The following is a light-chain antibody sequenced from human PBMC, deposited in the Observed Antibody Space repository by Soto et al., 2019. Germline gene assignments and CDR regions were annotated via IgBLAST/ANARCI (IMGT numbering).Light chain of an antibody. J-gene: IGLJ1*01. Sequence: QSVLTQPPSASGTPGQRVTISCSGRSSNIGSNTVNWYQQLPGTAPKLLFYSNNQRPSGVPDRFSGSKSGTSASLAISGLQSEDGADYYCATWDDSLNGYVFGTGTKVTVL. V-gene: IGLV1-44*01. CDR2: SNN. CDR1: SSNIGSNT. CDR3: ATWDDSLNGYV.